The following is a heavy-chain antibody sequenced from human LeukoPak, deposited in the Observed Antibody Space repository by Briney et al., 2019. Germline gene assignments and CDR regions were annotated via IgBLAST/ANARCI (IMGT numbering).Heavy chain of an antibody. CDR2: INAGNGNT. V-gene: IGHV1-3*01. J-gene: IGHJ4*02. CDR3: ARQDSSRGFIDY. D-gene: IGHD6-13*01. CDR1: GYTFTSYA. Sequence: ASVKVSCKASGYTFTSYAMHWVRQAPGQRLEWMGWINAGNGNTKYSQKFQGRVTITRDTSASTAYMELSSLRSEDTAVYYCARQDSSRGFIDYWGQGTLVTVSS.